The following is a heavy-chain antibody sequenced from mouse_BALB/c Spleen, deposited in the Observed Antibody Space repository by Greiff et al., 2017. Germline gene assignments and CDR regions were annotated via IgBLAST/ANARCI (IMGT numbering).Heavy chain of an antibody. Sequence: EVKLVESGGGLVKPGGSLKLSCAASGFTFSSYTMSWVRQTPEKRLEWVATISSGGSYTYYPDSVKGRFTISRDNAKNTLYLQMSSLKSEDTAMYYCTRDHYYFDYWGQGTTLTVSS. V-gene: IGHV5-6-4*01. CDR1: GFTFSSYT. CDR2: ISSGGSYT. CDR3: TRDHYYFDY. J-gene: IGHJ2*01.